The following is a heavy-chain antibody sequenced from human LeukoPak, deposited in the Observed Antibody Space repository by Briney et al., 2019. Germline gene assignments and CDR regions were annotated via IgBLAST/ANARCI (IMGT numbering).Heavy chain of an antibody. Sequence: PSETLSLTCTVSGGSISSYYWSWIRQPPGKGLEWTGYISDSGSTNYNPSPKSRLTISVDTSKNQFSLKLSSVTAADTAVYYCARTRYSSGWFFDYWGQGTLVTVSS. CDR1: GGSISSYY. CDR3: ARTRYSSGWFFDY. CDR2: ISDSGST. V-gene: IGHV4-59*01. D-gene: IGHD6-19*01. J-gene: IGHJ4*02.